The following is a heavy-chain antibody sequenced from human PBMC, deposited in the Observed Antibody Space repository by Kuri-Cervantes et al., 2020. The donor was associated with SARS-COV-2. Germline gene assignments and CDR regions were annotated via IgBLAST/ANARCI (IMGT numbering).Heavy chain of an antibody. D-gene: IGHD3-10*01. CDR1: GFNFDDCA. CDR3: AKAMVRGVIITYYFDY. Sequence: GESLKISCAASGFNFDDCAIQWVRQPPGKGLEWVSLISWDGGSTYYADSVKGRFTISRDNSKNSLYLQMNSLRTEDTALYYCAKAMVRGVIITYYFDYWGQGTLVTVSS. V-gene: IGHV3-43D*03. CDR2: ISWDGGST. J-gene: IGHJ4*02.